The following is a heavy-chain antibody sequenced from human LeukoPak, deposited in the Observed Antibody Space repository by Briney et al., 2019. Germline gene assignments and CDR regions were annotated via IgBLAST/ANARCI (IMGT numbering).Heavy chain of an antibody. D-gene: IGHD3-3*01. Sequence: PSESLSLTCTVPGCSFSSGSYYWSWIRPPPGKGLEWIGRIYTSGRTNYNPSLNSRVTISVDTAKNQFSLKLSSVTAADTAVYYCARVFVGGYFDYRGQGTLVTVSS. J-gene: IGHJ4*02. CDR2: IYTSGRT. V-gene: IGHV4-61*02. CDR1: GCSFSSGSYY. CDR3: ARVFVGGYFDY.